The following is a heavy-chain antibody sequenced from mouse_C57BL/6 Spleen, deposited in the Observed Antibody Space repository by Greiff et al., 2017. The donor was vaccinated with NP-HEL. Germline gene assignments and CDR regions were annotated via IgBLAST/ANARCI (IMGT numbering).Heavy chain of an antibody. CDR1: GYSITSGCY. CDR2: ISYDGSN. Sequence: EVKLQESGPGLVKPSQSLSLTCSVTGYSITSGCYWNWLRQFPGNKLEWMGYISYDGSNNYNPSLKNRISITRDTSKNQFFLKLNSVTTEDTATYYCARVLYYAMDYWGQGTSVTVSS. CDR3: ARVLYYAMDY. J-gene: IGHJ4*01. V-gene: IGHV3-6*01.